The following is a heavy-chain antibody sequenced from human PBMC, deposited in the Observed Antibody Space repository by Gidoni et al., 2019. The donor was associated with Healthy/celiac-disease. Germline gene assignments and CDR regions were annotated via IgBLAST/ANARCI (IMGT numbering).Heavy chain of an antibody. CDR3: AGLTTVVTSYFDY. CDR1: GGSLRSRSYY. V-gene: IGHV4-39*01. CDR2: IYYSGST. D-gene: IGHD4-17*01. J-gene: IGHJ4*02. Sequence: QLQLQESGPGLVKPSATLSLTCTVSGGSLRSRSYYRGWIRQPPGKGLEWIGSIYYSGSTYYNPSLKSRVTISVDTSKNQFSLKLSSVTAADTAVYYCAGLTTVVTSYFDYWGQGTLVTVSS.